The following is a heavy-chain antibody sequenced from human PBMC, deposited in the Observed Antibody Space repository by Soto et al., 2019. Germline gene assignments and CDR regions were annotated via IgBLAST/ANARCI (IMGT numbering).Heavy chain of an antibody. D-gene: IGHD1-26*01. CDR2: ISDDGESK. Sequence: GGSLRLSCAASGFTFRAYGMHWVRQAPGKGLESVALISDDGESKYYGESVKGRFTISRDNPKNTLHLQMHNLRPEDTAVYYCAKVSLVGAPAWWLDPWGQGTLVTVSS. CDR1: GFTFRAYG. V-gene: IGHV3-30*18. CDR3: AKVSLVGAPAWWLDP. J-gene: IGHJ5*02.